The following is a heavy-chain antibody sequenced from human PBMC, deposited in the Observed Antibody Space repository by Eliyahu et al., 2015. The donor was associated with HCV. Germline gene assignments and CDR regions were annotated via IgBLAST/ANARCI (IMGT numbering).Heavy chain of an antibody. Sequence: QVQLQESGPGLVKPSETLSLTCTVXGGXISSYYWSWIRQPAGKGLEWIGRIYTSGSTNYNPSLKSRVTMSVDTSKNQSSLKLSSVTAADTAVYYCAREVLVRGVILDYWGQGTLVTVSS. V-gene: IGHV4-4*07. CDR2: IYTSGST. CDR1: GGXISSYY. J-gene: IGHJ4*02. D-gene: IGHD3-10*01. CDR3: AREVLVRGVILDY.